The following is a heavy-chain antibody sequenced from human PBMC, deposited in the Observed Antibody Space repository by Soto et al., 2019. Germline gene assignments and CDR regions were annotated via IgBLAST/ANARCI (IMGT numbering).Heavy chain of an antibody. Sequence: EVQLVESGGGLVQPGGSLRLSCAASGFTFSSYSMNWVRQAPGKGLEWVSYISSSSSTIYYADSVKGRFTISRDNAKNSLYLQMNSLRDEDTAVYYCARGVWDSSPSWFDYWGQGKLVSVSS. V-gene: IGHV3-48*02. CDR1: GFTFSSYS. CDR3: ARGVWDSSPSWFDY. CDR2: ISSSSSTI. D-gene: IGHD6-13*01. J-gene: IGHJ4*02.